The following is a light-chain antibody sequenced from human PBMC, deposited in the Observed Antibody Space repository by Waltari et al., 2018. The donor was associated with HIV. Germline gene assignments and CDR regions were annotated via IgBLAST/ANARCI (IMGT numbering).Light chain of an antibody. CDR2: DVS. CDR1: TSDVGGYNY. CDR3: CSYAGSYPV. J-gene: IGLJ2*01. V-gene: IGLV2-11*01. Sequence: QSALTQPRSESGSPGQSVPISCTGTTSDVGGYNYFAWYQQPPGKAPKLRIYDVSKRPSGVPDRFSGSKSGNTASLTISGLQSEEEADYYCCSYAGSYPVFGGGTKLTVL.